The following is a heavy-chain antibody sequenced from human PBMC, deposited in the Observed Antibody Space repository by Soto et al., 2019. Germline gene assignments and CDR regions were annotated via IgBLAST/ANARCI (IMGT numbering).Heavy chain of an antibody. CDR1: GFTFSSYW. CDR2: INSDGSST. CDR3: VRTSLVVAAATREDY. D-gene: IGHD2-15*01. V-gene: IGHV3-74*01. Sequence: EVQLVESGGGLVQPGGSLRLSCAASGFTFSSYWIHWVRQAPGKGLVWVSRINSDGSSTSYADSVKGRFTISRDNAKNTLYLQMNSLRAEDTAVYYCVRTSLVVAAATREDYWGQGTLVTVSS. J-gene: IGHJ4*02.